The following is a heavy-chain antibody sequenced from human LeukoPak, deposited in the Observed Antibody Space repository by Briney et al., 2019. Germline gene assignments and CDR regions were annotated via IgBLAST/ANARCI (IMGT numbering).Heavy chain of an antibody. CDR2: ISPNSGGT. CDR1: GYTFTGYY. D-gene: IGHD4-17*01. CDR3: AREPADGWPYYYYMDV. J-gene: IGHJ6*03. V-gene: IGHV1-2*02. Sequence: ASVKVSCKASGYTFTGYYIHWVRQAPGQGLEWMGWISPNSGGTNYAQKFQGRVTMTRDTSISTAYMELSRLTSDDTAVYYCAREPADGWPYYYYMDVWGKGTTVTISS.